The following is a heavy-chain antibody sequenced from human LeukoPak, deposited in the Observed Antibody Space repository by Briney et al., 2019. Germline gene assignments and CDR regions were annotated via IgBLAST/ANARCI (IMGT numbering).Heavy chain of an antibody. V-gene: IGHV1-2*02. J-gene: IGHJ6*02. CDR3: ARVGSTGTTAGGGGLYYYYGMDV. Sequence: ASVTVSFKASGYTFTGYYMHWVRQAPGQGLEWMGWINPNSGGTNYAQKFQGRVTMTRDTSISTAYMELSRLRSDDTAVYYCARVGSTGTTAGGGGLYYYYGMDVWGQGTTVTVSS. D-gene: IGHD1-1*01. CDR2: INPNSGGT. CDR1: GYTFTGYY.